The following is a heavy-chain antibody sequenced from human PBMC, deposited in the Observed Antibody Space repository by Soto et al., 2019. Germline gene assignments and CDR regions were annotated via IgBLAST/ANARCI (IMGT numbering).Heavy chain of an antibody. CDR1: GFTFSSYI. CDR3: ARASDNYYYYGMDV. Sequence: GGSLRLSCAASGFTFSSYIMNWVRQAPGKGLEWVSSISSSSSYIYYADSVKGRFTISRDNAKNSLYLQMNSLRAEDTAVYYCARASDNYYYYGMDVWGQGTTVTVSS. V-gene: IGHV3-21*01. J-gene: IGHJ6*02. CDR2: ISSSSSYI.